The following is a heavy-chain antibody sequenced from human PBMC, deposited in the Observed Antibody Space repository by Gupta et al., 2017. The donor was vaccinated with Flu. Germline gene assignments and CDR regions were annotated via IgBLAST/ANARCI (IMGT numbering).Heavy chain of an antibody. V-gene: IGHV3-74*01. D-gene: IGHD3-16*01. CDR2: INNDGSDT. Sequence: VRQVPGKGLGWVSRINNDGSDTSYADSVKGRFTFSRDNAKNTVYLQMNSLRAEDTAVYYCARGGAASFDLWGQGTLVTVSS. CDR3: ARGGAASFDL. J-gene: IGHJ5*02.